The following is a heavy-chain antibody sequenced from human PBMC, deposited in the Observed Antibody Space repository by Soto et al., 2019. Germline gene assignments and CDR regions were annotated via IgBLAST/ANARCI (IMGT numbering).Heavy chain of an antibody. CDR2: IYPGDSDT. J-gene: IGHJ4*02. CDR1: GYSFTSYW. CDR3: ARLFDTSGWYDY. Sequence: GESLKISCKGSGYSFTSYWIGWVRQMPGKGLERMGIIYPGDSDTRYSPSFQGQVTISADKSITTTYLQWSSLKASDTAIYYCARLFDTSGWYDYCGQGTLLTVS. D-gene: IGHD6-19*01. V-gene: IGHV5-51*01.